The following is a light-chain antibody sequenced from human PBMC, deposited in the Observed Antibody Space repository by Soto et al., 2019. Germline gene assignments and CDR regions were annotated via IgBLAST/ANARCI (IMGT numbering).Light chain of an antibody. Sequence: DIQMTQSPSSLSASVGDSVTITCRASQSINIYLSWYQQKPGKAPKLLINVASTLQGGVPSRFSGSGSGTDFTLAISSLQPEDYATYYGQQSFSTPQTFGGGTRVEIK. J-gene: IGKJ4*01. CDR1: QSINIY. V-gene: IGKV1-39*01. CDR3: QQSFSTPQT. CDR2: VAS.